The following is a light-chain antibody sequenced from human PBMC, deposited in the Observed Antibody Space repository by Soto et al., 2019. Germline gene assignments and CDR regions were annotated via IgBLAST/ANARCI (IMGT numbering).Light chain of an antibody. V-gene: IGLV2-14*01. CDR3: FSYTSSGTYV. CDR2: EVS. CDR1: SSDVGGYNY. Sequence: QSALTQPPSASGSPGQSVTISCTGTSSDVGGYNYVSWYQQRPGKAPKLIIYEVSNRPSGVSNRFSGSKSGNTASLTISGLQAEDETDYYCFSYTSSGTYVFGTGTKVTVL. J-gene: IGLJ1*01.